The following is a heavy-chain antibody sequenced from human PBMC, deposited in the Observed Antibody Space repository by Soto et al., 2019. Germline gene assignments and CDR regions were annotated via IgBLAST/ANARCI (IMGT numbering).Heavy chain of an antibody. Sequence: ASVKVSCKASGYTFTSYGISWVRQAPGQGLEWMGWISAYNGNTNYAQKLQGRVTMSTDTSTSTAYMELRSLRSDDTAVYYCARGVRGKYSSSSPANLDYWGQGTLVTSPQ. CDR3: ARGVRGKYSSSSPANLDY. J-gene: IGHJ4*02. D-gene: IGHD6-6*01. CDR2: ISAYNGNT. V-gene: IGHV1-18*01. CDR1: GYTFTSYG.